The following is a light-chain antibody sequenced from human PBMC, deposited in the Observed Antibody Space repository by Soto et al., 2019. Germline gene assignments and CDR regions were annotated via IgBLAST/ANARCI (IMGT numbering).Light chain of an antibody. CDR2: GAS. V-gene: IGKV3-20*01. CDR1: QSVSSSY. Sequence: EIVLTQSPGTLSLSPGERATLSCRASQSVSSSYLAWYQQKPGQAPRLLIYGASSRATGIPDRFSGSGSGTDFTLTNSRMEPEDFAVYNCQQDGSSRTFGKGTKVVVK. J-gene: IGKJ1*01. CDR3: QQDGSSRT.